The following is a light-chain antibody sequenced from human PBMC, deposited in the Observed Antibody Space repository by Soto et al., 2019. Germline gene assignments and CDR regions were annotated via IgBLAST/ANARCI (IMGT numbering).Light chain of an antibody. CDR2: GAS. V-gene: IGKV3-15*01. Sequence: EIVMTQSPATLSVSPGERATLSCRASQSVSSNLAWYQQKPGQAPRRLIYGASTRATGIPARFSGSGSRTEFTLTLSCLQSEDFAVYYCQQYNNWPPGMYTFGQGTKLEIK. CDR1: QSVSSN. J-gene: IGKJ2*01. CDR3: QQYNNWPPGMYT.